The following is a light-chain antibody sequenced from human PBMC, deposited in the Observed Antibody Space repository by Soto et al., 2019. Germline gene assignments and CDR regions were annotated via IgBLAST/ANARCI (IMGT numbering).Light chain of an antibody. V-gene: IGKV3-11*01. CDR2: DAS. CDR3: QQRRHWHLN. Sequence: EIVLTQSPATLSLSPGERATLSCRASQSVSSYLAWYQQKPGQAPRLLIYDASNRATGIPARFSGSGSGTDFTLTISSLEPDDFEVYYCQQRRHWHLNFGGGTKADI. J-gene: IGKJ4*01. CDR1: QSVSSY.